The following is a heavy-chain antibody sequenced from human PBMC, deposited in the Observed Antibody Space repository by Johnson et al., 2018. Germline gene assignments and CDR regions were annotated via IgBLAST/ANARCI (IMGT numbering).Heavy chain of an antibody. CDR1: GFTFSSYA. D-gene: IGHD2-2*02. CDR2: ISYDGSNK. Sequence: QVQLVQSGGGVVQPGRSLRLSCAASGFTFSSYAMHWVRQAPGKGLEWVAVISYDGSNKYYADSVKGRFTISRDNSKNTLYLQMNSLRAEDTAVYYCARAKYCSSTSGYILGRYMDVWGKGTTVTVSS. V-gene: IGHV3-30-3*01. J-gene: IGHJ6*03. CDR3: ARAKYCSSTSGYILGRYMDV.